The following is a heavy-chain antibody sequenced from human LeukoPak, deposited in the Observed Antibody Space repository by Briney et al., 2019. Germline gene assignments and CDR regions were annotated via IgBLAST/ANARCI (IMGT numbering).Heavy chain of an antibody. CDR1: GFTFSRYA. V-gene: IGHV3-30-3*01. D-gene: IGHD2-2*01. CDR3: ARDYCSSTSCYGYFDY. J-gene: IGHJ4*02. CDR2: ISYHGSDE. Sequence: GRSLRLSCGASGFTFSRYAMHWVRQAPGKGLEWVAAISYHGSDEYYADSVQGRFSISRDNSKNTLYLQMSSLTPDDTAVYYCARDYCSSTSCYGYFDYWGQGTLVTVSS.